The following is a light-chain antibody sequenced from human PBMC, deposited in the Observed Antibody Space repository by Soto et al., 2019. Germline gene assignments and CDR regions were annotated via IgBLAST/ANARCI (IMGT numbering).Light chain of an antibody. CDR3: QQYGSSGT. V-gene: IGKV3-20*01. J-gene: IGKJ1*01. CDR1: QSVSNNY. Sequence: DIMLTQSPVTLSLSPVERATLSCRASQSVSNNYLAWYQQKPGQAPRLLIYGASNRATGIPDRFSGSGSGTDFTLTISRLEPEDFAVYYCQQYGSSGTFGQGTKVDIK. CDR2: GAS.